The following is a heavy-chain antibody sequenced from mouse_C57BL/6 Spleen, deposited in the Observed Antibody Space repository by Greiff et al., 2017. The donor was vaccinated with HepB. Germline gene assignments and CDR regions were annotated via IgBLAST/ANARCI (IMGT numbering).Heavy chain of an antibody. J-gene: IGHJ4*01. D-gene: IGHD6-1*01. Sequence: VQLQQPGAELVKPGASVKLSCKASGYTFTSYWMHWVKQRPGQGLEWIGMIHPNSGSTNYNEKFKSKATLTVDKSSSTAYMQLSSLTSEDSAVYYCARFNSAPTGAMDYWGQGTSVTVSS. V-gene: IGHV1-64*01. CDR1: GYTFTSYW. CDR3: ARFNSAPTGAMDY. CDR2: IHPNSGST.